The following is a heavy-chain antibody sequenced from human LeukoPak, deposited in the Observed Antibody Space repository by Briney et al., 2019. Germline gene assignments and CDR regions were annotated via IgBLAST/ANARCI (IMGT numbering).Heavy chain of an antibody. Sequence: GASVKVSCKASGYTFTGSFMHWVRQAPGQGLEWMGWINSNTGGTKFAQKFQGRVTMTRDTSISTVYMELSRLTSDDTAMYYCARAHPVSYWGQGTQVTVSS. CDR2: INSNTGGT. D-gene: IGHD3-10*01. J-gene: IGHJ4*02. CDR3: ARAHPVSY. CDR1: GYTFTGSF. V-gene: IGHV1-2*02.